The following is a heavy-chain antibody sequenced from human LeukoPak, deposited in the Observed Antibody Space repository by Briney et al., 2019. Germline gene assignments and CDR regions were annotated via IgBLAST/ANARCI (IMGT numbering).Heavy chain of an antibody. D-gene: IGHD6-19*01. CDR3: ARDHSSGWSPNYFDY. CDR2: ISYDGSNK. J-gene: IGHJ4*02. V-gene: IGHV3-30-3*01. Sequence: EGSLRLSCAASGFTFSSYAMHWVRQAPGKGLEWVAVISYDGSNKYYADSVKGRFTISRDNSKNTLYLQMNSLRAEDTAVYYCARDHSSGWSPNYFDYWGQGTLVTVSS. CDR1: GFTFSSYA.